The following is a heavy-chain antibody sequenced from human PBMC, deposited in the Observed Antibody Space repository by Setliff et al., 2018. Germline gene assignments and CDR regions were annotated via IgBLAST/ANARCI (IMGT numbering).Heavy chain of an antibody. D-gene: IGHD1-1*01. Sequence: GGSLRLSCAASGFTVANAYMTWVRQAPGKGLEWVGRIKSTTDGATIHYGAPVNGRFTISRDDSKNTLYLHMNSLKTEDAAVYYCVRTLIPGYYFDCWGQGTLVTVSS. CDR3: VRTLIPGYYFDC. CDR1: GFTVANAY. V-gene: IGHV3-15*01. CDR2: IKSTTDGATI. J-gene: IGHJ4*02.